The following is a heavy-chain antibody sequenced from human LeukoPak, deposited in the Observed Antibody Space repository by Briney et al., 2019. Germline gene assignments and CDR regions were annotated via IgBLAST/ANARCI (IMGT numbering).Heavy chain of an antibody. CDR1: GFTFSSYG. V-gene: IGHV3-33*06. D-gene: IGHD6-19*01. CDR2: IWYDGSNK. J-gene: IGHJ4*02. CDR3: AKDMEQWLVLSQFDY. Sequence: GGSLRLSCAASGFTFSSYGMHWVRQAPGKGLEWVAVIWYDGSNKYYADSVKGRFTISRDNSKNTLYLQMNSLRAGDTAVYYCAKDMEQWLVLSQFDYWGQGTLVTVSS.